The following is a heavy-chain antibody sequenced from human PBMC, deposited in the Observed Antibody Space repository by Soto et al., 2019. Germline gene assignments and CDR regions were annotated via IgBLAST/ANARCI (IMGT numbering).Heavy chain of an antibody. CDR2: IYWDDDK. CDR1: GFSLSTSGVG. J-gene: IGHJ1*01. V-gene: IGHV2-5*02. D-gene: IGHD2-8*01. CDR3: AHTREYCTNGVRAEYFQH. Sequence: SGPTLVNPTQTLTLTCTFSGFSLSTSGVGVGWIRQPPGKALEWLALIYWDDDKRYSPSLKSRLTITKDTSKNQVVLTMTNMDPVDTATYYCAHTREYCTNGVRAEYFQHWGQGTLVTVSS.